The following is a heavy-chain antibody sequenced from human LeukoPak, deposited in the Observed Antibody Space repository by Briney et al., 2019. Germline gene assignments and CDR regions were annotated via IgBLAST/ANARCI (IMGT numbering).Heavy chain of an antibody. Sequence: SQTFSLTCAISGDSVSSNTATWNWIRQSPSRGLEWLGRTYYRSKLYYDYAVFVKSRITIIPDTSKNQFSLQLNSVTHEDTAVYYCAREGPTPFDFWGQGTLVTVSS. D-gene: IGHD4-17*01. J-gene: IGHJ4*02. CDR2: TYYRSKLYY. CDR1: GDSVSSNTAT. V-gene: IGHV6-1*01. CDR3: AREGPTPFDF.